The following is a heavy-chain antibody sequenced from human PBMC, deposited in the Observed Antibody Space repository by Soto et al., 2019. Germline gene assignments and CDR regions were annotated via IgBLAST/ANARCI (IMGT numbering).Heavy chain of an antibody. V-gene: IGHV1-69*13. CDR1: GGTFSSYA. D-gene: IGHD4-4*01. J-gene: IGHJ6*02. CDR3: ARPDGPLYSNYHYYYGMDV. Sequence: ASVKVSCKASGGTFSSYAISWVRQAPGQGLEWMGGIIPIFGTANYAQKFQGRVTITADESTSTAYMELSSLRSEDTAVYYCARPDGPLYSNYHYYYGMDVWGQGTTVTAP. CDR2: IIPIFGTA.